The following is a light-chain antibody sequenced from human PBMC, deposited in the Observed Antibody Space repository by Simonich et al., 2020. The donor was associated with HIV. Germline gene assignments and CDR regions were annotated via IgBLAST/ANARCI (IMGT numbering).Light chain of an antibody. V-gene: IGKV3-15*01. CDR3: QQYNNWPPWT. J-gene: IGKJ1*01. CDR1: QSIASN. CDR2: GAS. Sequence: IVMTQSPATLSVSPGERATLSCRASQSIASNLAWYQQKTGQAPRLLIYGASTRATGIPARFSGSVSGTEFTLTISSLQSEDFAVYYCQQYNNWPPWTFGQGTKVEIK.